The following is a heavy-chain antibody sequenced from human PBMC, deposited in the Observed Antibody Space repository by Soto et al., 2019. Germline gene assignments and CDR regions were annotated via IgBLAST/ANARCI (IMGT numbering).Heavy chain of an antibody. J-gene: IGHJ4*02. Sequence: VQLVQSGGEVKRPGTSVKVSCEASGYSFGNYGITWVRQAPGQGLEWMGWISGYNSNTNYAQKFEGRVTMTKDTTKSTAYLEVKSLRFDDTAVYYCGRERQWEPVLYWGQGTPVTVSS. V-gene: IGHV1-18*01. CDR3: GRERQWEPVLY. CDR1: GYSFGNYG. D-gene: IGHD1-26*01. CDR2: ISGYNSNT.